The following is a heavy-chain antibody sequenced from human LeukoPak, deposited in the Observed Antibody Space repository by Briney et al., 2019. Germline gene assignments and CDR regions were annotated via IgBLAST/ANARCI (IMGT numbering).Heavy chain of an antibody. CDR2: IDPSDSYT. Sequence: GESLKISCKGTGYSFSTSWIGWVRQMPGKGLEWMGRIDPSDSYTNYSPSFQGHVTISADKSINTAYLQWSSLKASDTAMYYCARRSGFHDYWGQGTLVTVSS. D-gene: IGHD2-15*01. V-gene: IGHV5-10-1*01. CDR3: ARRSGFHDY. CDR1: GYSFSTSW. J-gene: IGHJ4*02.